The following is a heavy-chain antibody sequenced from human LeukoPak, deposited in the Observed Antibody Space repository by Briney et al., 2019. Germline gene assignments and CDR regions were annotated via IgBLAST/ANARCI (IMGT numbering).Heavy chain of an antibody. CDR3: ATIGLGAY. V-gene: IGHV3-74*01. Sequence: GGSLILSCAASGFTFSTYWMHWVRLAPGKGLVWVSRISSDGGSTTYADSVKGRLTISRDNAKSTVYLQMNSLRAEDTAVYYCATIGLGAYWGQGTLVTVSS. J-gene: IGHJ4*02. CDR1: GFTFSTYW. CDR2: ISSDGGST. D-gene: IGHD3/OR15-3a*01.